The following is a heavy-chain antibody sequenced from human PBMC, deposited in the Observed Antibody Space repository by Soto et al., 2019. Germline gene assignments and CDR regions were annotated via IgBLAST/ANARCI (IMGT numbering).Heavy chain of an antibody. CDR3: AKCSVGTVRTSGWCNWFDP. CDR1: GFTFSSSA. CDR2: IRVGGGDT. V-gene: IGHV3-23*01. J-gene: IGHJ5*02. D-gene: IGHD6-19*01. Sequence: VRLLESGGGLAQPGGSRRLSCAASGFTFSSSAMNWVRQAPGKGLEWVSSIRVGGGDTFYADSVRGRFTVSRDISRNTLYLQINSLRAEDTAIYYCAKCSVGTVRTSGWCNWFDPWGQGTLVTVSS.